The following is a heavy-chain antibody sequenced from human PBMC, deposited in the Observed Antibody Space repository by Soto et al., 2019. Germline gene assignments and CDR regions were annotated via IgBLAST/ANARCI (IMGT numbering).Heavy chain of an antibody. D-gene: IGHD3-16*01. V-gene: IGHV1-18*01. CDR1: GYTFTTYG. Sequence: QVQLVQSGAEVKKPGASVTVSCKASGYTFTTYGVSWVRQAPGQGLEWLRWINGYNGNAKYAENLQGRATMTADTSTSTAYMELRRLRSDDTAVYYCARRGHVPYYYYGMDVWGQGTTVTVSS. CDR3: ARRGHVPYYYYGMDV. J-gene: IGHJ6*02. CDR2: INGYNGNA.